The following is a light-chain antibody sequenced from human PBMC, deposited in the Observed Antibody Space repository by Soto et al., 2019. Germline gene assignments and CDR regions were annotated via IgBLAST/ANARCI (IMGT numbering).Light chain of an antibody. CDR2: EVV. Sequence: QSALPQPPSASGSPGPSVTISCTGTKNDIGVYDFVSWYQHHPGKAPRLIIYEVVQRPSGVPDRFSGSKSGNTASLTVSGLQAADEADYFCKSYAGSNTYVFGSGTKLTVL. J-gene: IGLJ1*01. CDR3: KSYAGSNTYV. CDR1: KNDIGVYDF. V-gene: IGLV2-8*01.